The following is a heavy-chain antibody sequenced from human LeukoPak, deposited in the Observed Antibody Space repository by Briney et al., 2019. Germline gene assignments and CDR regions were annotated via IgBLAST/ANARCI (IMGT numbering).Heavy chain of an antibody. CDR3: AKDYSSGTYFDS. D-gene: IGHD3-22*01. J-gene: IGHJ4*02. CDR2: INGGGYGT. V-gene: IGHV3-23*01. CDR1: GLTFHIYA. Sequence: GRSLTLSCPPSGLTFHIYAMNWVRQAPGKGREWVSAINGGGYGTYYADSVKGRFTISRDNSKNTLYLQMSSLRAEDTAIYYCAKDYSSGTYFDSWGQGTLVTVSS.